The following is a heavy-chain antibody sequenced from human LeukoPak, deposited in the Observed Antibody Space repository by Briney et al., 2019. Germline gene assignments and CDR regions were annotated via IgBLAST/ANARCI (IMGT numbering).Heavy chain of an antibody. V-gene: IGHV4-34*01. CDR2: INHSGST. CDR3: ARGWDSSSWKYYFDY. Sequence: PSETLSLTCAVYGGSFSGYYWSWIRQPPGKGLEWIGEINHSGSTNYNPSLKSRVTISVDTSKNQFSLKLSSVTAADTAVYYCARGWDSSSWKYYFDYWGQGTLVTVSS. CDR1: GGSFSGYY. J-gene: IGHJ4*02. D-gene: IGHD6-13*01.